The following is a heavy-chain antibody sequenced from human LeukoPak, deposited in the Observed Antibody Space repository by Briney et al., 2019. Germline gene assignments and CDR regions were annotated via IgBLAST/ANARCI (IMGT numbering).Heavy chain of an antibody. V-gene: IGHV3-23*01. D-gene: IGHD2-15*01. CDR1: GFSFSRYA. Sequence: GGALRLSCATSGFSFSRYAMRWVRQAPGKGLDWVSAMSSSDDGRYYAASVRGRFTISRDTSRSTLYLQMNSLRAEDAAVYYCAKAPVTSCRGAFCYPFDYWGQGTLVTVSS. CDR3: AKAPVTSCRGAFCYPFDY. CDR2: MSSSDDGR. J-gene: IGHJ4*02.